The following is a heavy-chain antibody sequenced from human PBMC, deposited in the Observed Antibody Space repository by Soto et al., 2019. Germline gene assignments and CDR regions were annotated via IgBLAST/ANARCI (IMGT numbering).Heavy chain of an antibody. V-gene: IGHV1-69*02. J-gene: IGHJ6*02. CDR3: ASTPSIAANYYYGMDV. Sequence: QVQLVQSGAEVKKPGSSVKVSCKASGGTFSSYTISWVRQAPGQGLEWMGRIIPILGIANYAQKFQGRVTITADKSTSTAYMELSRLRSEDTAVYYCASTPSIAANYYYGMDVWGQGTTVTVSS. D-gene: IGHD6-13*01. CDR1: GGTFSSYT. CDR2: IIPILGIA.